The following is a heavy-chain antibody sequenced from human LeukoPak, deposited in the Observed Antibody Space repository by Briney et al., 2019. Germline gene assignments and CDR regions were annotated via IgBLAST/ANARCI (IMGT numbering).Heavy chain of an antibody. V-gene: IGHV4-59*01. Sequence: SETLSLTCTVYGGSISSYYWSWIRQPPGKGLEWIGYIYYSGSTNYNPSLKSRVTISVDTSKTQFSLKLSSVTAADTAVYYCARGAIAAAGTDYWGQGTLVTVS. J-gene: IGHJ4*02. D-gene: IGHD6-13*01. CDR3: ARGAIAAAGTDY. CDR1: GGSISSYY. CDR2: IYYSGST.